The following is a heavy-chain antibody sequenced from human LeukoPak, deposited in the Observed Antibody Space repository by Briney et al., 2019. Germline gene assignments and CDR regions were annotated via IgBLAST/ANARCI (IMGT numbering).Heavy chain of an antibody. CDR3: ARCGLSGSYYYGYFDY. D-gene: IGHD3-22*01. Sequence: GGSLTLSCAASGFTFSRYWMSWVRQAPGKGLEWVANINQDGSERYYVDSVKGRFTISRDNAKNSLYLQMSSLRAEDTAVYYCARCGLSGSYYYGYFDYWGQGTLVTVSS. V-gene: IGHV3-7*04. CDR2: INQDGSER. CDR1: GFTFSRYW. J-gene: IGHJ4*02.